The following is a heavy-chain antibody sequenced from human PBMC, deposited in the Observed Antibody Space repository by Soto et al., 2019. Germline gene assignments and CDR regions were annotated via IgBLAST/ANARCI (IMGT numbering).Heavy chain of an antibody. CDR1: GFTVSSNY. V-gene: IGHV3-53*01. J-gene: IGHJ6*03. CDR2: IYSGGST. D-gene: IGHD6-6*01. CDR3: ARERGSSYYYYYYMDV. Sequence: GSLRLSCAASGFTVSSNYMSWVRQAPGKGLEWVSVIYSGGSTYYADSVKGRFTISRDNSKNTLYLQMNSLRAEDTAVYYCARERGSSYYYYYYMDVWGKGTTVTVSS.